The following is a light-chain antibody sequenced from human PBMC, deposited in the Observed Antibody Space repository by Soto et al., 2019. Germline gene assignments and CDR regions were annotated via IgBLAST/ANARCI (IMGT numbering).Light chain of an antibody. J-gene: IGLJ3*02. Sequence: QSALTQPPSVSGSPGQSVTISCTGTSSDVGSYNRLSWYQQPPGTAPKLIMYEVNTRPSGVPDRFSGSKSGSTASLTVSGLQAEDEADYYCSSYAGSNNGVFGGGTKLTVL. CDR3: SSYAGSNNGV. V-gene: IGLV2-18*02. CDR2: EVN. CDR1: SSDVGSYNR.